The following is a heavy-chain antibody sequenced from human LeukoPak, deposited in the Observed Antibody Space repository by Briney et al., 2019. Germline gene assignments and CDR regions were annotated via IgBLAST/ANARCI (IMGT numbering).Heavy chain of an antibody. Sequence: GASVKVSCKASGGTFSSYAISWVRQAPGQGLEWMGGIIPIFGTANYPQNFQCRVTITSDESTSTAYMELRSLRSEDTAVYYCAGGYSSGWFGYWGQGALVTVSS. CDR2: IIPIFGTA. CDR3: AGGYSSGWFGY. D-gene: IGHD6-19*01. V-gene: IGHV1-69*01. J-gene: IGHJ4*02. CDR1: GGTFSSYA.